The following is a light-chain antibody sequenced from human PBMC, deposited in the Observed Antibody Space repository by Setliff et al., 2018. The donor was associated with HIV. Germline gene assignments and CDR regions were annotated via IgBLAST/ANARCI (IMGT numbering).Light chain of an antibody. V-gene: IGLV2-11*01. CDR2: DVS. Sequence: QSALTQPHSVSGSPGQSVTISCTGTSSDFGDYDYVSWYQQVPGKAPKLIIYDVSKRPSGVPDRFSGSKSGNTASLTISGLQAEDEADYYCCSYAGSRIFYVFGTGTKVTVL. CDR1: SSDFGDYDY. J-gene: IGLJ1*01. CDR3: CSYAGSRIFYV.